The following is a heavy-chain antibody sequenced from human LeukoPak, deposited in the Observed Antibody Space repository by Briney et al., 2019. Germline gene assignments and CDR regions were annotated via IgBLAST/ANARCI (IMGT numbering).Heavy chain of an antibody. CDR3: AGEYSSSPRY. Sequence: SETLSLTCTVSGGSISSSSYYWAWIRQPPGKGLEWIGSIGSMFYSGNTYYKPSLKSRVTISVDTSKNQFSLKLTSVTPADTAVYYCAGEYSSSPRYWGQGTLVTVSS. J-gene: IGHJ4*02. V-gene: IGHV4-39*01. CDR2: MFYSGNT. D-gene: IGHD6-6*01. CDR1: GGSISSSSYY.